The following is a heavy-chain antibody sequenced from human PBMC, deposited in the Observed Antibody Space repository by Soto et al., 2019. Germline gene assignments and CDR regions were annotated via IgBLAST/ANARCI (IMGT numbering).Heavy chain of an antibody. D-gene: IGHD3-22*01. CDR1: GGSVSSGNYY. CDR3: SRSMHYSDGSNYSPFDY. V-gene: IGHV4-61*01. CDR2: FYYTGST. Sequence: QVQLQESGPGLVKPSETLSLTCTVSGGSVSSGNYYWSWIRQPPGNGLECLGYFYYTGSTNYHPSLKRRVTISIDASKNQFSLSLSSVTAADPAVYYCSRSMHYSDGSNYSPFDYWGQGTLVTVSS. J-gene: IGHJ4*02.